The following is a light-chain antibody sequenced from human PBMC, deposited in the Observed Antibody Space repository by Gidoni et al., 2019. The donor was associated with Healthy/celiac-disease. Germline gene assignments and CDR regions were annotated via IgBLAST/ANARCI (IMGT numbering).Light chain of an antibody. Sequence: EIVLTQSPGTLSSSPGERATLSCRASQSVSSNYLAWYQQKPGQAPRLLIYGASSRATGIPDRFSGSGSGTDFTLTISRLEPEDFAVYYCQQYGSSPSVTFGQGTRLEIK. CDR2: GAS. V-gene: IGKV3-20*01. CDR3: QQYGSSPSVT. CDR1: QSVSSNY. J-gene: IGKJ5*01.